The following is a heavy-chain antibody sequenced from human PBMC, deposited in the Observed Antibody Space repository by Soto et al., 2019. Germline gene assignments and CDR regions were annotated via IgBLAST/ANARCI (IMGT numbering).Heavy chain of an antibody. J-gene: IGHJ4*02. CDR3: ASEPPAAPVALDY. Sequence: PGGSLRLSCAASGFTFSSYWMHWVRQAPGKGLVWVSRINSDGSSTSYADSVKGRFTISRDNAKNTLYLQMNSLRAEDTAVYYCASEPPAAPVALDYWGQGXLVTVSS. CDR2: INSDGSST. CDR1: GFTFSSYW. V-gene: IGHV3-74*01. D-gene: IGHD6-19*01.